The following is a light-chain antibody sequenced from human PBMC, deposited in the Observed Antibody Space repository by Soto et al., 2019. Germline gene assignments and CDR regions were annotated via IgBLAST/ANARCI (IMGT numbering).Light chain of an antibody. J-gene: IGKJ4*01. Sequence: EIVMTQSPATLSVSPGEIATLYFSASQTVRNNYLAWYQQKPGQAPRLLIYDASSRATGIPDRFSGGGSGTDFTLTISRLEPEDFAVYYCQQFSSYPLTFGGGTKVDIK. CDR1: QTVRNNY. CDR2: DAS. V-gene: IGKV3-20*01. CDR3: QQFSSYPLT.